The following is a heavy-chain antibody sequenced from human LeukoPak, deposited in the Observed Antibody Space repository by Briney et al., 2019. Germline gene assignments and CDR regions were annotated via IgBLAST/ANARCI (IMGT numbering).Heavy chain of an antibody. V-gene: IGHV3-21*01. D-gene: IGHD4-17*01. Sequence: GGSLRLSCAASGITFSSYSMNWVRQAPGKGLEWVSSIGGSSSSLYYAESVKGRFTISRDNARNSLYLQMNSLRAKDTAVYYCAKEAGQDYGALGAFDVWGQGTMVTVSS. CDR3: AKEAGQDYGALGAFDV. J-gene: IGHJ3*01. CDR1: GITFSSYS. CDR2: IGGSSSSL.